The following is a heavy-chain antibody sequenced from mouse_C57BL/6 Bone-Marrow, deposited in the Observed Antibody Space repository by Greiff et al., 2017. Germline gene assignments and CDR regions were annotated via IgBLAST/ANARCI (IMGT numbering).Heavy chain of an antibody. Sequence: DVMLVESGGDLVKPGGSLKLSCAASGFTFSSYGMSWVRQTPDKRLEWVATISSGGSYTYYPDSVKGRFTISRDNAKNTLYLRMSSLKSEDTAMYYCARLYGSSPYYFDYWGQGTTLTVSS. V-gene: IGHV5-6*02. D-gene: IGHD1-1*01. CDR3: ARLYGSSPYYFDY. CDR2: ISSGGSYT. J-gene: IGHJ2*01. CDR1: GFTFSSYG.